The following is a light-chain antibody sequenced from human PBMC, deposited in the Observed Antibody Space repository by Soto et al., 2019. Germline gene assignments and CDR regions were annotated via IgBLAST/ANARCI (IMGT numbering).Light chain of an antibody. CDR3: TSYTSSSSVV. J-gene: IGLJ2*01. CDR2: DVS. V-gene: IGLV2-14*03. Sequence: QSALTQPASVSGSPGQSITISCTGTSSDVGRYNYVSWYQHHPGKAPKLMIYDVSNRPSGVSNRFSASKSGNTASLTISGLQAEDEADYYCTSYTSSSSVVFGGGTKLTVL. CDR1: SSDVGRYNY.